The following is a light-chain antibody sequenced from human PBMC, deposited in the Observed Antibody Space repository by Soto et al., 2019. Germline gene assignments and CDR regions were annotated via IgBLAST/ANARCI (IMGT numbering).Light chain of an antibody. CDR1: HSISSG. Sequence: DIQMTQSPSTLSASVVDMVTITCRASHSISSGLAWYQQKPGKAPKLLIDGVSGLKTGVPSRFSGSGSGTEFTLTISSLQPDDFATYYCQQYNSYSLTFGQGTKVDIK. CDR3: QQYNSYSLT. V-gene: IGKV1-5*01. J-gene: IGKJ1*01. CDR2: GVS.